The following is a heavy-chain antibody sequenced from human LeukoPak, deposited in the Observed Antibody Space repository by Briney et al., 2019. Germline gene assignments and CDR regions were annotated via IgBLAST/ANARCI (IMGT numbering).Heavy chain of an antibody. D-gene: IGHD6-25*01. J-gene: IGHJ4*02. V-gene: IGHV4-34*01. CDR2: IHDSGRT. CDR3: ARVKAAPAPRGFDS. Sequence: SETLSLTCGVSGGSLGGYYWSWIRHAPGKGLEWIGEIHDSGRTNYNPSLKSRVTTSVDTSKNQFSLHLNSVTAADTAVYYCARVKAAPAPRGFDSWGQGTLVTVSS. CDR1: GGSLGGYY.